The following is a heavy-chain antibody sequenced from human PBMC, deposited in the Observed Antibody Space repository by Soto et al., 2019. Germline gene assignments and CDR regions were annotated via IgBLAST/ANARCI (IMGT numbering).Heavy chain of an antibody. D-gene: IGHD3-16*01. CDR1: RGTFSRYA. CDR2: IIPIFGTA. CDR3: ARAPWSHEEYYYYDMDV. V-gene: IGHV1-69*01. J-gene: IGHJ6*02. Sequence: QVQLVQSGAEVKKPGCSAKVSCEASRGTFSRYAISWVRQAPGQGLEWMGGIIPIFGTANYAQKFQGRVTITADESTSTAYMELSSLRSEDTAVYYCARAPWSHEEYYYYDMDVWGQGTTVTVSS.